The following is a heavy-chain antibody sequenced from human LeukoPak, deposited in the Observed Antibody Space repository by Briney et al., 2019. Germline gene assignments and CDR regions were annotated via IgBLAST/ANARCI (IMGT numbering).Heavy chain of an antibody. Sequence: ASVKVSCKASGCTFTNYGISWVRQAPGQGLEWMGWISTYSGNTNYTQKLQGRVTMTTDTSTSTAYMELRSLKSDDTAVYYCVRVKRDSSGYYYPDYWGQGTLVTVSS. CDR3: VRVKRDSSGYYYPDY. D-gene: IGHD3-22*01. V-gene: IGHV1-18*01. J-gene: IGHJ4*02. CDR2: ISTYSGNT. CDR1: GCTFTNYG.